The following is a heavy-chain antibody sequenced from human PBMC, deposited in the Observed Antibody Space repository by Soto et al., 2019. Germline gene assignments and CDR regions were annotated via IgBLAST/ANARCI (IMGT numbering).Heavy chain of an antibody. CDR1: GFTFSSYA. J-gene: IGHJ6*02. D-gene: IGHD6-19*01. CDR2: ISGSGDST. CDR3: AKGVVAGTSHYYYGMDV. V-gene: IGHV3-23*01. Sequence: PGGSLRLSCAASGFTFSSYAMSWVRQAPGKGLEWVSAISGSGDSTFYAESVKGRFTISRDNSKNTLYLQMNRLRAEDTAVYYCAKGVVAGTSHYYYGMDVWGQGILVTVSS.